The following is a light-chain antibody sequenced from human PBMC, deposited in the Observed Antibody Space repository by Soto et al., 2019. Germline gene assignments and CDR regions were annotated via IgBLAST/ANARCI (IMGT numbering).Light chain of an antibody. CDR2: DVT. J-gene: IGLJ1*01. CDR1: SSVVGGFNY. CDR3: NSYTSSSTYV. Sequence: QSVLTQPASVSGSPGQSITISCTGTSSVVGGFNYVSWYQQHPGKAPKLMIYDVTNRPSGVSYRFSGSKSGNTASLTISGLQAEDEADYYCNSYTSSSTYVFGIGTKVTVL. V-gene: IGLV2-14*03.